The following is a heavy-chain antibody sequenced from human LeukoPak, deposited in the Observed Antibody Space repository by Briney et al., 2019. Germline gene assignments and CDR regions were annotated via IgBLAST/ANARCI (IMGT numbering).Heavy chain of an antibody. V-gene: IGHV3-72*01. J-gene: IGHJ3*02. CDR2: VRNKAKSYTT. CDR1: GFTFSDHY. CDR3: ARAGYSGNYYAAFDI. Sequence: GGSLRLSCAASGFTFSDHYMDWVRQAPGKGLEWIGRVRNKAKSYTTEYAASVKDRFTISRDDSRNSLYLQMNSLKTEDTAVYYCARAGYSGNYYAAFDIWGQGTMLTVSS. D-gene: IGHD1-26*01.